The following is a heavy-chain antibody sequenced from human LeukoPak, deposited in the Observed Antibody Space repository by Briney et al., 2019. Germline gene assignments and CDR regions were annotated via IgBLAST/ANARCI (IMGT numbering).Heavy chain of an antibody. CDR3: ARSNSGSYGWFDP. Sequence: SETLSLTCTVSGDSMSGYWGWVRQPAGKGLEWFGRISTSGGTDYNPSLKSRITMSVDTSKNQFSLKLRSMTAADTAVYYCARSNSGSYGWFDPWGQGTLVTVSS. CDR1: GDSMSGY. J-gene: IGHJ5*02. V-gene: IGHV4-4*07. CDR2: ISTSGGT. D-gene: IGHD1-26*01.